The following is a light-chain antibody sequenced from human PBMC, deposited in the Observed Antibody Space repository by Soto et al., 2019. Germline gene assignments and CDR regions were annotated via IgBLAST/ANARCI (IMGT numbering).Light chain of an antibody. Sequence: DIQMTQSPSALSASVGDRVTLTCRASQSISSSLAWYQQTPGTAPKVLIYDASTLESGVPSRFSVSGFGTDSYLTITHLQADDFATYYCQQYDILVSFGQGTRL. CDR3: QQYDILVS. CDR1: QSISSS. CDR2: DAS. J-gene: IGKJ1*01. V-gene: IGKV1-5*01.